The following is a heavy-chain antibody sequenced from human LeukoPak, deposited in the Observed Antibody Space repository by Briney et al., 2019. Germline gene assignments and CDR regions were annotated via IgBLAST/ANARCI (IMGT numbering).Heavy chain of an antibody. V-gene: IGHV3-48*03. D-gene: IGHD3-9*01. CDR2: ISSSGSTI. Sequence: GGSLRLSCAASGFTFSSYEMNWFRQAPGKGLEWVSYISSSGSTIYYADSVKGRFTISRDNAKNSPYLQMNSLRAEDTAVYYCARVLRYFDWFPSGDAFDIWGQGTMVTVSS. J-gene: IGHJ3*02. CDR3: ARVLRYFDWFPSGDAFDI. CDR1: GFTFSSYE.